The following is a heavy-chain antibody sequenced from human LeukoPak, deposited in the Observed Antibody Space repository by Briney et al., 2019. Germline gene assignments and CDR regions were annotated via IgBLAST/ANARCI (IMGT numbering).Heavy chain of an antibody. J-gene: IGHJ4*02. V-gene: IGHV5-51*01. Sequence: GESLKISCKTSGYSFNSYWIAWVRQMPGKGLEWMGVIYPRDSRTTYSPSFQDQVTISADKSISTAYLQWTSLKASDTAMYYCARHLSDITSSPNYWGPGTLVAVSS. CDR2: IYPRDSRT. D-gene: IGHD2-2*01. CDR3: ARHLSDITSSPNY. CDR1: GYSFNSYW.